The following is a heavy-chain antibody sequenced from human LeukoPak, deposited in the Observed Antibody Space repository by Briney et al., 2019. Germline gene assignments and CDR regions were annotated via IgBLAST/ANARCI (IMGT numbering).Heavy chain of an antibody. V-gene: IGHV1-2*02. CDR2: INPNSGGT. CDR3: ARVPPGLSSFDY. Sequence: ASVKVSCKASGYTFTGYYMHWVRQAPGQGLEWMGWINPNSGGTNYAQKFQGRVTMTRDTSISTAYMELSRLRSDDTAVYYCARVPPGLSSFDYWGQGTLVTVSS. D-gene: IGHD2/OR15-2a*01. J-gene: IGHJ4*02. CDR1: GYTFTGYY.